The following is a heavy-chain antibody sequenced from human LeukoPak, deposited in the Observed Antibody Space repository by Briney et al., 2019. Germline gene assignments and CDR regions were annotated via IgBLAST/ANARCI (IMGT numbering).Heavy chain of an antibody. D-gene: IGHD2-15*01. Sequence: GGSLRLSCAASGFTFSSYAMHWVRRAPGKELEWVAAISYDGSNKYYADSVKGRFTISRDNSKNTLYLQMNSLRAEDTAAYYCARDPSLYCSGGSCPPYYFDYWGQGTLVTVSS. CDR2: ISYDGSNK. V-gene: IGHV3-30-3*01. CDR3: ARDPSLYCSGGSCPPYYFDY. CDR1: GFTFSSYA. J-gene: IGHJ4*02.